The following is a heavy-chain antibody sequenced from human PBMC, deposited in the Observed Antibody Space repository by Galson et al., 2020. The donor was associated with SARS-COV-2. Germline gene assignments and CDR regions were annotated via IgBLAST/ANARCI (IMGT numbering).Heavy chain of an antibody. Sequence: GESLKISCAASGFTFSSYGMHWVRQAPGKGLEWVALISYDGTEKYYGDSVKGRFTISRDNSKNSLYLQMNSLRVEDTGFYYCAKGDGIFPYSFHYWGQGTLVTVSS. CDR2: ISYDGTEK. D-gene: IGHD3-16*01. V-gene: IGHV3-30*18. CDR3: AKGDGIFPYSFHY. CDR1: GFTFSSYG. J-gene: IGHJ4*02.